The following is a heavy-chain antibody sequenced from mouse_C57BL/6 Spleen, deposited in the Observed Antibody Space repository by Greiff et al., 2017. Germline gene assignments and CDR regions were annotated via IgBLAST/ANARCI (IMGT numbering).Heavy chain of an antibody. CDR1: GFTFSSYA. CDR2: ISDGGSYT. CDR3: ASGDGNLDY. J-gene: IGHJ2*01. V-gene: IGHV5-4*01. D-gene: IGHD2-1*01. Sequence: EVQLQESGGGLVKPGGSLRLSCAASGFTFSSYAMSWVRQTPEKRLEWVATISDGGSYTYYPDNVKGRFTISRDNAKNNLYLQISHLKSEDTAMYYCASGDGNLDYWGQGTTLTVSS.